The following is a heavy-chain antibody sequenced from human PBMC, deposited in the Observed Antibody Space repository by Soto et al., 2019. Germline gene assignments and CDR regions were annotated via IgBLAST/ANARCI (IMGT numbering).Heavy chain of an antibody. D-gene: IGHD3-3*01. CDR2: INAGNGNT. CDR1: GYTFTSYA. CDR3: ARERAHYDFWSGSSNWFDP. Sequence: GASVKVSCKASGYTFTSYAMHWVRQAPGQRLEWMRWINAGNGNTKYSQKFQGRVTITRDTSASTAYMELSSLRSEDTAVYYCARERAHYDFWSGSSNWFDPWGQGTLVTVSS. V-gene: IGHV1-3*01. J-gene: IGHJ5*02.